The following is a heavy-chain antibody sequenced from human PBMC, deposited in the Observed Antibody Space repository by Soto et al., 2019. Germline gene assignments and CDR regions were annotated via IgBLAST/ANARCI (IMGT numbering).Heavy chain of an antibody. J-gene: IGHJ4*02. CDR2: IYPGDSDI. D-gene: IGHD6-19*01. CDR1: GYSFTSYW. CDR3: AKSGYSSGWYSGFDY. Sequence: PGESLKISCKGSGYSFTSYWIGWVRQMPGKGLEWMGIIYPGDSDIRYSPSFQGQVTISADKSISTAYLQWSSLKASDTAMYYCAKSGYSSGWYSGFDYWGQGTLVTVSS. V-gene: IGHV5-51*01.